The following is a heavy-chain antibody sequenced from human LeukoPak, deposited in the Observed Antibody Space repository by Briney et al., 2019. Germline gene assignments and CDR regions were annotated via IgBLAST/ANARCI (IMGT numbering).Heavy chain of an antibody. V-gene: IGHV3-30-3*01. J-gene: IGHJ4*02. Sequence: GRSLRLSCAASGFTFSSYAMHWVRQAPGKGLEWVAVISYDGSNKYYADAVKGRFTISRDNSKNTLYLQMNSLRAEDTAVYYCARDLVGAAGYWGEGGLVTVSS. CDR3: ARDLVGAAGY. CDR2: ISYDGSNK. CDR1: GFTFSSYA. D-gene: IGHD1-26*01.